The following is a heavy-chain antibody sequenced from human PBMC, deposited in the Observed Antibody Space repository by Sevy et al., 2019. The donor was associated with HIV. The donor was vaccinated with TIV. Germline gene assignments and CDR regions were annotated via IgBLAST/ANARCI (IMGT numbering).Heavy chain of an antibody. J-gene: IGHJ3*01. D-gene: IGHD3-10*01. V-gene: IGHV3-30*02. CDR1: GFTFSGYG. CDR2: IRYDGSTK. Sequence: GGSLRLSCAASGFTFSGYGMHWVRQAPGKGLEWVAFIRYDGSTKYYVDSVKGRFTISRDNSKNTLFLQMNSLRTEDTSVYCCAKGLGMVQGALLSDDVWGQGTLVTVSS. CDR3: AKGLGMVQGALLSDDV.